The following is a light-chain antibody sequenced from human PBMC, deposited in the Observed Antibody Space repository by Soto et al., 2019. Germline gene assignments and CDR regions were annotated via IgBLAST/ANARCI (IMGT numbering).Light chain of an antibody. CDR1: SSDFFGYIY. J-gene: IGLJ1*01. CDR2: DVS. Sequence: QSVLTQPTSVSGSPGQSITISCTGTSSDFFGYIYVSWYQHHPGIAPILMICDVSDRSSGVSIRFSGSKSGNTASLTISGLQAEDEADYYCSSYTSSSTPWVFGTGTKVT. V-gene: IGLV2-14*03. CDR3: SSYTSSSTPWV.